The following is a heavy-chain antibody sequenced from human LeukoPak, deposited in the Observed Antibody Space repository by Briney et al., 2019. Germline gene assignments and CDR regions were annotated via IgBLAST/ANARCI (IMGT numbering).Heavy chain of an antibody. Sequence: GGSLRLSCAASGITFSGSAMHWVRQASGKGLEWVGRIRSKSKDYATAYAASVKGRFTISRDDSYNTAYLQMNSLKTEDTAVYYCARALEVTWFDSWGQGILVTVSS. D-gene: IGHD3-22*01. CDR2: IRSKSKDYAT. CDR3: ARALEVTWFDS. J-gene: IGHJ5*01. V-gene: IGHV3-73*01. CDR1: GITFSGSA.